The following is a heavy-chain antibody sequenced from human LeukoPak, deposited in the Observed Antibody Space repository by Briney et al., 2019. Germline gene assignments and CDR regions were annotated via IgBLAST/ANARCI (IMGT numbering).Heavy chain of an antibody. CDR3: ALYYSNYGTFDY. J-gene: IGHJ4*02. Sequence: PSETLSLTCTVSGGSISSSGYYWGWIRQPPGKGLEWIGSIYYSGSTYYNPSLKSRVTISVDTSKNQFSLKLSSVTAADTAVYYCALYYSNYGTFDYWGQGTLVTVSS. CDR2: IYYSGST. CDR1: GGSISSSGYY. V-gene: IGHV4-39*07. D-gene: IGHD4-11*01.